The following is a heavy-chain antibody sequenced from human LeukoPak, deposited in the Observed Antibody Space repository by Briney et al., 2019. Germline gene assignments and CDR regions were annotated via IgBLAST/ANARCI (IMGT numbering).Heavy chain of an antibody. V-gene: IGHV3-48*03. Sequence: GGSLRLSCAASGFTFSSYEMNWVRQAPGKGLEWVSYISSSGSTIYYADSVKGRFTISRDNAKNSLYLQMNSLRAEDTAVYYCARGYYDILTGWGDYYFDYWGQGTLVTVSS. J-gene: IGHJ4*02. CDR1: GFTFSSYE. D-gene: IGHD3-9*01. CDR2: ISSSGSTI. CDR3: ARGYYDILTGWGDYYFDY.